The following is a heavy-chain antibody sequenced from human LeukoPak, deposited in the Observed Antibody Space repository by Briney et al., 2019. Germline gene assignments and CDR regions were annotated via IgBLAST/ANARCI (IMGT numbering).Heavy chain of an antibody. J-gene: IGHJ4*02. CDR3: ARGDSPCDY. V-gene: IGHV3-7*05. D-gene: IGHD3-22*01. CDR1: GFTFSRYW. CDR2: INQDGSEK. Sequence: GGSLRLSCAVSGFTFSRYWMSWVRQAPGKGLEWVANINQDGSEKYYVDSVKGRFTISRDNAKSSLYLHTNSVRDEDTAVYYCARGDSPCDYWGQGTLVTVSS.